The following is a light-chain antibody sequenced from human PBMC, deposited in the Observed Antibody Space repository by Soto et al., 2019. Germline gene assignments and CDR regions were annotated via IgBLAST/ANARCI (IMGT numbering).Light chain of an antibody. J-gene: IGKJ4*01. CDR2: AAS. CDR1: QSIATY. Sequence: DIPMTQSPSSLSASVGDRVSISCRASQSIATYLNWYQQKPGKAPKLLIYAASTLQSGVPSRFSGSGSGTEFTLTISSLQPGDFATYYCHQSHSTPFTFGGGTKVEIK. V-gene: IGKV1-39*01. CDR3: HQSHSTPFT.